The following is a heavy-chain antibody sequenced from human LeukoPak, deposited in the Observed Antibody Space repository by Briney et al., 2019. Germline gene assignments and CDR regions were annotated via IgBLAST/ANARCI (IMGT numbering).Heavy chain of an antibody. CDR1: GSSFTSYW. D-gene: IGHD6-13*01. CDR2: IYPGDSDT. J-gene: IGHJ4*02. Sequence: GESLQISCKGSGSSFTSYWIGWVRQMPGKGLGWMGIIYPGDSDTRYSPSFQGQVTISADKSISTAYLQWSSLKASDTAMYYCARLFEVSTGYSSSWQADYWGQGTLVTVSS. CDR3: ARLFEVSTGYSSSWQADY. V-gene: IGHV5-51*01.